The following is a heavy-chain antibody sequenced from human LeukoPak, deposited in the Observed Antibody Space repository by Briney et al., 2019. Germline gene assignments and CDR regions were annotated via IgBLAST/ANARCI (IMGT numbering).Heavy chain of an antibody. CDR1: GFTFSSYS. CDR3: AKQVAGGYRNFEY. D-gene: IGHD5-18*01. V-gene: IGHV3-21*04. J-gene: IGHJ4*02. CDR2: ISSSSSYI. Sequence: GGSLRLSCAASGFTFSSYSMNWVRQAPGKGLEWVSSISSSSSYIYYADSVKGRFTISRDNAKNSLYLQMNSLRAEDTAVYYCAKQVAGGYRNFEYWGQGSLVTVSS.